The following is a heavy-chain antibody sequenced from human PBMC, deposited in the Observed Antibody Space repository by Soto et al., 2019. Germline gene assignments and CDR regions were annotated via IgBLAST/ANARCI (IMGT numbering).Heavy chain of an antibody. J-gene: IGHJ4*02. CDR2: IKQDGSEK. CDR1: GVTFSSYL. D-gene: IGHD3-22*01. Sequence: GGSLRLSCAASGVTFSSYLMSWVRQSPGKGLEWVANIKQDGSEKYYVDSVKGRFTISRDNAKNSLYLQMNSLRAEDTAMYYCARAWSYYDSSGLFDSWGQATLVTVSS. CDR3: ARAWSYYDSSGLFDS. V-gene: IGHV3-7*01.